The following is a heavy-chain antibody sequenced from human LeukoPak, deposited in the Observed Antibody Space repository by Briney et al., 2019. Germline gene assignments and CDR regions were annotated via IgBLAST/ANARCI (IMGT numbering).Heavy chain of an antibody. Sequence: SETLSLTCAVYGGSFSGYYWSWIRQPPGKGLEWIGEINHSGSTNYNPSLKSRVTISVDTSKNQFSLKLSSVTAADTAVYYCATDKQLVRAFDIWGQGTMVTVSS. CDR1: GGSFSGYY. D-gene: IGHD6-13*01. J-gene: IGHJ3*02. CDR3: ATDKQLVRAFDI. V-gene: IGHV4-34*01. CDR2: INHSGST.